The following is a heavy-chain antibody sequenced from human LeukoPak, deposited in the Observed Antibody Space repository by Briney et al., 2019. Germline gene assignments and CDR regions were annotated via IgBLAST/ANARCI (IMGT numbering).Heavy chain of an antibody. CDR3: ARRAVDNSYYYYMDV. V-gene: IGHV1-8*03. D-gene: IGHD6-19*01. CDR2: MNPKSGNT. CDR1: GYTFTSYD. J-gene: IGHJ6*03. Sequence: ASVKVSCKASGYTFTSYDINWVRQVTGQGLEWMGWMNPKSGNTGYAQKFQGRVTITRNTSISTAYMEVSSLRYEGTAVYYCARRAVDNSYYYYMDVWGKGTTVTVSS.